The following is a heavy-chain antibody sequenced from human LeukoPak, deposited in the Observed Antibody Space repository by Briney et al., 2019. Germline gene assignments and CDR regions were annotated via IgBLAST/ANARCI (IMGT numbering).Heavy chain of an antibody. CDR1: GFTFSSYG. CDR3: AKEEFCSGGSCYPDY. CDR2: IRYDGSNK. V-gene: IGHV3-30*02. J-gene: IGHJ4*02. D-gene: IGHD2-15*01. Sequence: GGSLRLSCAASGFTFSSYGMHWVRQAPGKGLEWVAFIRYDGSNKYYADSVKGRFTISRDNSKNTLYLQMSSLRAEDTAVYYCAKEEFCSGGSCYPDYWGQGTLVTVSS.